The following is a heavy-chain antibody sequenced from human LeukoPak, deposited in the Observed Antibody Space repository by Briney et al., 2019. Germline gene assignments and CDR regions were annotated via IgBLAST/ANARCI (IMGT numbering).Heavy chain of an antibody. CDR3: ARFEGYCSSTSCYFDAFDI. D-gene: IGHD2-2*01. J-gene: IGHJ3*02. CDR1: GGSISSYY. V-gene: IGHV4-59*08. Sequence: SETLSLTCTVSGGSISSYYWSWIRQPPGKGLEWIGYIFHSGSPSYNPSLKSRVTISVDTSKNQFSLNLNSVTAADTAVYYCARFEGYCSSTSCYFDAFDIWGQGTMVTVSS. CDR2: IFHSGSP.